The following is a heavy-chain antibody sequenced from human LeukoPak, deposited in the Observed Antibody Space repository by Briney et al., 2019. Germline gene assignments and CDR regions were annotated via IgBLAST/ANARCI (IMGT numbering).Heavy chain of an antibody. D-gene: IGHD3-10*01. J-gene: IGHJ4*02. CDR2: INHSGST. Sequence: PSETLSLTCAVYGGSFSGYYWSWIRQPPGKGLEWIGEINHSGSTNYNPSLKSRVTISVDTSKNQFSLKLSSVTAADTAVYYCARGLLISLRASGRTDYWGQGTLVTVSS. V-gene: IGHV4-34*01. CDR1: GGSFSGYY. CDR3: ARGLLISLRASGRTDY.